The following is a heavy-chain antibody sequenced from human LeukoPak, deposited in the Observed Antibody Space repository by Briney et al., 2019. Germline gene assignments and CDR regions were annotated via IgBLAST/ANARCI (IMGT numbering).Heavy chain of an antibody. CDR1: GYTFTSYG. D-gene: IGHD2-15*01. J-gene: IGHJ6*02. V-gene: IGHV1-18*01. CDR3: ARSRPEFCGGGSCYSVIAYGLDL. CDR2: INAYKGNT. Sequence: PGGSVKVSCKASGYTFTSYGISWVRQAPGQGLEWVGCINAYKGNTNYAQTLQGRVTMTTDNSTSTAYMQLSSLRSDDTAVYYRARSRPEFCGGGSCYSVIAYGLDLWGQGTTVTVSS.